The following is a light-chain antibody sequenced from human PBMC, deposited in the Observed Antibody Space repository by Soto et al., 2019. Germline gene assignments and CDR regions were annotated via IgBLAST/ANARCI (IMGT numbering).Light chain of an antibody. Sequence: EIVLTQSPSTLSLSPGERATLSCRASQTVSTSYLTWYQQKPGQAPRLLIYGASSRATGIPDRFSGRWSRRDFTLTISRLEPEDFAVYYCQQYGSSPPYTFGQGTKLEIK. CDR1: QTVSTSY. V-gene: IGKV3-20*01. CDR2: GAS. J-gene: IGKJ2*01. CDR3: QQYGSSPPYT.